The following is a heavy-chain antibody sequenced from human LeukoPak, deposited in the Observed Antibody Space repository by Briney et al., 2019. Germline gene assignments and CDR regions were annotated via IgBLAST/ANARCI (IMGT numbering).Heavy chain of an antibody. CDR3: ARGRVGATTIFDY. J-gene: IGHJ4*02. CDR2: IYYSGST. Sequence: PSETLSLTCTVSGGSISSYYWSWIRQPPGKGLEWIGYIYYSGSTNYNPSLKSRVTISVDTSKNQFSLKLSSVTAADTAAYYCARGRVGATTIFDYWGQGTLVTVSS. V-gene: IGHV4-59*01. D-gene: IGHD1-26*01. CDR1: GGSISSYY.